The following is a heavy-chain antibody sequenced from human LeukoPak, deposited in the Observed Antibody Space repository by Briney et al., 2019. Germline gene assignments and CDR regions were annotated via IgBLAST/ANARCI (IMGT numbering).Heavy chain of an antibody. Sequence: ASVKVSCKASGYTFTGYYMHWVRQAPGQGLEWMGWINPNSGGTNYAQKFQGRVTMTRDTSISTAYMELSRLRSDDTAVYYCARVAGGYDSPAFDIWGQGTMVTVSS. J-gene: IGHJ3*02. CDR2: INPNSGGT. D-gene: IGHD5-12*01. CDR3: ARVAGGYDSPAFDI. V-gene: IGHV1-2*02. CDR1: GYTFTGYY.